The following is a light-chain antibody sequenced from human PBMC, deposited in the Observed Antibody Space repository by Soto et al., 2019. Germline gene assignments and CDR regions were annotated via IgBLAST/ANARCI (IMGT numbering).Light chain of an antibody. J-gene: IGKJ5*01. CDR1: QSFSSY. CDR3: QQLSNGSTVIT. V-gene: IGKV3-11*01. CDR2: DAS. Sequence: EIVLTQSPATLSLSPGERATLSCRASQSFSSYLAWYPQNPGQAPRLLIYDASKRSTDIPARFSGRGSGTDFTLTFCSLEPEDFAVYDDQQLSNGSTVITFGQGKRLEI.